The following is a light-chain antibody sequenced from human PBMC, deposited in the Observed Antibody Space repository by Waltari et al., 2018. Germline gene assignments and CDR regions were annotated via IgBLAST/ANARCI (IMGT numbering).Light chain of an antibody. CDR2: DTF. CDR1: EGVFGY. J-gene: IGKJ4*01. CDR3: QQRSIWPLT. Sequence: EIVLTQSPATLSVSPGERATLSCRASEGVFGYLAWYQQKPGQAPRLLIFDTFKRATGIPARFSGSGYGTDFTLTINSLETEDFALYYCQQRSIWPLTFGGGTKVDVK. V-gene: IGKV3-11*01.